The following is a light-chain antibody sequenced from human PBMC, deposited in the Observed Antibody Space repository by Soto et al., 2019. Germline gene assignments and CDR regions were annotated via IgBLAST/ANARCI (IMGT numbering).Light chain of an antibody. V-gene: IGLV2-14*01. CDR2: EVS. Sequence: QSALTQPASVSGSPGQSITISCTGASSDVGIYKYVSWYQQHPGKAPKLIIYEVSIRPSGVSNRFSGSKSANTASLTISGLQTEDEADYFCSLYTSDTTVFGGGTQLTVL. CDR3: SLYTSDTTV. CDR1: SSDVGIYKY. J-gene: IGLJ3*02.